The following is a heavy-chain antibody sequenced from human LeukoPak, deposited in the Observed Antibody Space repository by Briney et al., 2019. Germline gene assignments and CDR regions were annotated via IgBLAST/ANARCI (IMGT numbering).Heavy chain of an antibody. D-gene: IGHD3-3*01. Sequence: ASVKVSCKASGYTFTSYYMHWVRQAPGQGLEWMGIINPSGGSTSYAQKFQGRVTMTRDTSMSTVYMELSSLRSEDTAVYYCARDLSPSYYDFWSGFVHWGQGTLVTVSS. J-gene: IGHJ4*02. CDR3: ARDLSPSYYDFWSGFVH. V-gene: IGHV1-46*03. CDR2: INPSGGST. CDR1: GYTFTSYY.